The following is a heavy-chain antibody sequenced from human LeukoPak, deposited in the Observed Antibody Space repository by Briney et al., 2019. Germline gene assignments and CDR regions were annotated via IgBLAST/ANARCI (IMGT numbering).Heavy chain of an antibody. CDR2: TYSSGTT. Sequence: GGSLRLSCAASGFTVSTSHVSWVRQAPGKGLEWVSVTYSSGTTYYADSLKGRFTISRDSSKNTLYLQINNLRVDDTAVYYCARVSPFDYWGQGTLVTVSS. V-gene: IGHV3-66*01. J-gene: IGHJ4*02. CDR1: GFTVSTSH. CDR3: ARVSPFDY.